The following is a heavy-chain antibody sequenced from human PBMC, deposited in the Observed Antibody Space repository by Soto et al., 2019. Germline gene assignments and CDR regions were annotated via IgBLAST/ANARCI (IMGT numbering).Heavy chain of an antibody. D-gene: IGHD1-7*01. J-gene: IGHJ5*02. CDR2: VSYDGNDK. V-gene: IGHV3-30*03. CDR1: GFTFSTYG. Sequence: GGSLRLSCAASGFTFSTYGMHWVRQAPGKGLEWVAGVSYDGNDKSYADSVKGRFPISRDNSKNTLYLQMNSLRVEDTAVYYCARGTGNNWNYVWFDPWGQGTPVTVSS. CDR3: ARGTGNNWNYVWFDP.